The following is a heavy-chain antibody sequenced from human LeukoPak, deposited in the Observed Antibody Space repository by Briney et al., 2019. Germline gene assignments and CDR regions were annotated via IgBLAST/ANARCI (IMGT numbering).Heavy chain of an antibody. Sequence: NPGGSLRPSCAASGFSFSDYYMSWIRQAPGKGLEWVSKISSSGSTIHYADSVKGRFTMSRDNAKNSLYLQMNSLRAEDTAVYYCAREPQYDSSVFTDWGQGTLVTVSS. J-gene: IGHJ4*02. D-gene: IGHD3-22*01. CDR2: ISSSGSTI. CDR1: GFSFSDYY. CDR3: AREPQYDSSVFTD. V-gene: IGHV3-11*01.